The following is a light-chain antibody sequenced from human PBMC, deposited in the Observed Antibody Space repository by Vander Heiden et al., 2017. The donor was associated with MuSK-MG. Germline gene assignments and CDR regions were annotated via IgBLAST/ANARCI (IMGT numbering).Light chain of an antibody. CDR3: SSYTSSYVV. CDR2: DVS. Sequence: QSALTQPASVSGSPGPSITISCTGTSSDVGGYNYVSWYQHHPGKAPKLMIYDVSNRPSGVSNRFSGSKSGNTASLTISGLQAEDEADYYCSSYTSSYVVFGGGTKLTVL. V-gene: IGLV2-14*03. J-gene: IGLJ2*01. CDR1: SSDVGGYNY.